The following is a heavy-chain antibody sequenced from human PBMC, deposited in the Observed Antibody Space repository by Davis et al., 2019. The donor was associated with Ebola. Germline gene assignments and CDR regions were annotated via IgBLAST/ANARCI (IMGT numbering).Heavy chain of an antibody. Sequence: GGSLRLSCAASRFTFSSYSMNWVRQAPGTGLEWVSSISSSSSYIYYADSVKGRFTISRDNAKNSLYLQMNSLRAEDTAVYYCARDLYLGSWNYYGMDVWGQGTTVTVSS. CDR3: ARDLYLGSWNYYGMDV. CDR2: ISSSSSYI. D-gene: IGHD2-2*02. V-gene: IGHV3-21*01. CDR1: RFTFSSYS. J-gene: IGHJ6*02.